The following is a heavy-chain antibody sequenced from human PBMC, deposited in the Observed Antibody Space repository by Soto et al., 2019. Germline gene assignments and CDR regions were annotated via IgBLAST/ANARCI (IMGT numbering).Heavy chain of an antibody. Sequence: QVQLVQSGAEVKKPGASVKVSCKASGYTFTRSGISWVRQAPGQGLEWMGWISTYNGDTNYAQTFQGRVTMTTATSXXTVYMELRSLRSDDTAVYYCASEGVAPYYYYGMDVWGQGTPVTVSS. D-gene: IGHD5-12*01. CDR3: ASEGVAPYYYYGMDV. J-gene: IGHJ6*02. CDR2: ISTYNGDT. V-gene: IGHV1-18*01. CDR1: GYTFTRSG.